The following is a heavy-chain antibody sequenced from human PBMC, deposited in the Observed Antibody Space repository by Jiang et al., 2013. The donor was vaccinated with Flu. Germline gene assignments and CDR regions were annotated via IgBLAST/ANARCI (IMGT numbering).Heavy chain of an antibody. CDR3: ARNPYGTGAFDV. D-gene: IGHD3/OR15-3a*01. CDR1: AYTFTSYD. V-gene: IGHV1-8*01. CDR2: MTPNSGNT. J-gene: IGHJ3*01. Sequence: GAEVKKPGASVKVSCTASAYTFTSYDINWVRQATGQGLEWMVWMTPNSGNTGYAQKFQGRVTMTRDTSISTAYMELSSLTSEDTAVYYCARNPYGTGAFDVWGQGTMVTVSS.